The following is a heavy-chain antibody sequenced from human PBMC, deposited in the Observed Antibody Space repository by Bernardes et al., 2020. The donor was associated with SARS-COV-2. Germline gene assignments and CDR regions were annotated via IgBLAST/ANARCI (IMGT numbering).Heavy chain of an antibody. Sequence: ASVKVCCTASDYTFVDYYIHWVRHIPAQGLEWLGRINPKTGDTDYPEKFQGRVTMTRDTSIRTAYMELSGLTFDDTATYYCARDSTGWFKDWGQGALVTVSS. CDR3: ARDSTGWFKD. CDR2: INPKTGDT. J-gene: IGHJ1*01. V-gene: IGHV1-2*02. D-gene: IGHD6-19*01. CDR1: DYTFVDYY.